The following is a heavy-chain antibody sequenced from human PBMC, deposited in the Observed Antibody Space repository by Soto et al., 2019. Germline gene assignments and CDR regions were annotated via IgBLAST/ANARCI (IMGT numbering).Heavy chain of an antibody. Sequence: SETLSLTCAVSGGSISSERYYWTWIRQHPGKGLEWIGYIYYIGRTDYNPSLKSRVTISLDTSKNQVSLRLSSVTAADTAVYYCARGGYYDTSGYPNFDYWGQGALVTVSS. CDR2: IYYIGRT. CDR3: ARGGYYDTSGYPNFDY. CDR1: GGSISSERYY. D-gene: IGHD3-22*01. V-gene: IGHV4-31*11. J-gene: IGHJ4*02.